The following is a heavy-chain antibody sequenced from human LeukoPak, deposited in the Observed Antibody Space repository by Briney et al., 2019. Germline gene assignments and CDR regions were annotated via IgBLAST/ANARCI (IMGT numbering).Heavy chain of an antibody. Sequence: GGSLRLSCVVSGFTFKSYVMSWVRQAPGEGPVWVSSISVTGGSTYYADSVKGRFTISRDNSENTLYLQMSSLSADDTAIYYCAKSASGTYPYFDFWGQGTLVTVSS. CDR2: ISVTGGST. V-gene: IGHV3-23*01. J-gene: IGHJ4*02. D-gene: IGHD3-16*01. CDR1: GFTFKSYV. CDR3: AKSASGTYPYFDF.